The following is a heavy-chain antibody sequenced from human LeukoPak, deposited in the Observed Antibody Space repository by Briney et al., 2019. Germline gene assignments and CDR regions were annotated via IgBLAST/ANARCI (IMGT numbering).Heavy chain of an antibody. CDR2: TSPNSGDT. V-gene: IGHV1-2*02. CDR3: AGGSGDYSPDY. Sequence: ASVKVSCKASGLASSGHYMHWVRQAPGQGLEWMGWTSPNSGDTNYAQKFQGRVALTRDTSISTAYMDLSRLRSDDMGVYYCAGGSGDYSPDYWGQGTLVTVSS. D-gene: IGHD3-22*01. J-gene: IGHJ4*02. CDR1: GLASSGHY.